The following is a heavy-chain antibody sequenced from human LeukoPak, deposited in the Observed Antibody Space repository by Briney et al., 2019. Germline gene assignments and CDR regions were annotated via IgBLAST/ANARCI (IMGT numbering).Heavy chain of an antibody. J-gene: IGHJ4*02. D-gene: IGHD3-10*01. CDR3: AKNERVRRVVKDLFES. CDR2: INPNSGGT. CDR1: GYTFTGYY. Sequence: ASVKVSCKASGYTFTGYYMHWVRQAPGQGLEWMGWINPNSGGTNYAQKFQGRVTMTRDTSTSTAYMELRSLRSDDTAVYYCAKNERVRRVVKDLFESWGQGTLVTVSS. V-gene: IGHV1-2*02.